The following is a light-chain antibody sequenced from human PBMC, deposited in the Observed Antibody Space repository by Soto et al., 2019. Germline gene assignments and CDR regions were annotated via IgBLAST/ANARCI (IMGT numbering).Light chain of an antibody. V-gene: IGKV1-5*01. J-gene: IGKJ1*01. CDR3: QQDNCYWT. CDR2: DAT. CDR1: QRISSW. Sequence: DIPMTQSPSTLSASVGDRVTITCRASQRISSWLAWYQQKPGKAPKLLIYDATSLESGVPSRFSGSSSGTEFILTVSSLQADVFATDYCQQDNCYWTVGKGTKVEIK.